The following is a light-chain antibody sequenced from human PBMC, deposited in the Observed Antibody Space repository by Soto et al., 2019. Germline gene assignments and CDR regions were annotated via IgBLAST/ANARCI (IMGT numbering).Light chain of an antibody. V-gene: IGLV1-44*01. CDR2: TTN. CDR1: SSNIGTSS. J-gene: IGLJ1*01. CDR3: AALDDSLNGHV. Sequence: QSVLTQPHSASGTPGQRVTISCSGSSSNIGTSSVHWLQQLPGTAHKLPISTTNQRPSGVPERFSGSKSGTSASLSISWLQSEDEDDYYCAALDDSLNGHVFGTGTKLTVL.